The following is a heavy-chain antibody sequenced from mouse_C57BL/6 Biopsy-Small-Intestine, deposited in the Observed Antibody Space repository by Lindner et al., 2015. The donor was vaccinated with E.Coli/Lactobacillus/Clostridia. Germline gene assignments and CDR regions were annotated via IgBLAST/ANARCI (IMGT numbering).Heavy chain of an antibody. D-gene: IGHD2-12*01. CDR2: IYPGGGYT. CDR3: ARRDYSYSWFAY. Sequence: VQLQESGAELVRPGTSVKMSCQASGYTFSNFWIGWAKQRPGHGLEWIGDIYPGGGYTNYNENFKGRATLTADKSSSTAYMQFSSLTSEDSAIYYCARRDYSYSWFAYWGQGTLVTISA. J-gene: IGHJ3*01. V-gene: IGHV1-63*01. CDR1: GYTFSNFW.